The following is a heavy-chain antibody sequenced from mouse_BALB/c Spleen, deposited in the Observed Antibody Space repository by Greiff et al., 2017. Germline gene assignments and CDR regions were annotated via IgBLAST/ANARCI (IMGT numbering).Heavy chain of an antibody. Sequence: EVQLVESGGDLVKPGGSLKLSCAASGFTFSSYGMSWVRQTPDKRLEWVATISSGGSYTYYPDSVKGRFTISRDNAKNTLYLQMSSLKSEDTAMYYCARTQRGPFAYWGQGTLVTVSA. CDR2: ISSGGSYT. J-gene: IGHJ3*01. V-gene: IGHV5-6*01. CDR3: ARTQRGPFAY. CDR1: GFTFSSYG.